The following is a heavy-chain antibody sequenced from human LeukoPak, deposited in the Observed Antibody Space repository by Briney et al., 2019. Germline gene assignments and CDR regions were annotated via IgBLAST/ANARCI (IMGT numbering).Heavy chain of an antibody. CDR3: ARDGPGALWFGEPSFWFDP. V-gene: IGHV4-4*07. CDR1: GGSISSYC. D-gene: IGHD3-10*01. CDR2: IYTSGST. J-gene: IGHJ5*02. Sequence: PSETLSLTCTVSGGSISSYCWSWIRQPAGKGLEWIGRIYTSGSTNYNPSLKSRVTMSVDTSKNQFSLKLSSVTAADTAVYYCARDGPGALWFGEPSFWFDPWGQGTLVTVSS.